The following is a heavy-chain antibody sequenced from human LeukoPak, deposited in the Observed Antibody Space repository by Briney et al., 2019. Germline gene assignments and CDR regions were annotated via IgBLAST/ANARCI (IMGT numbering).Heavy chain of an antibody. CDR2: IFPDDSNT. CDR3: ARQTRRTAMEDRRIDY. V-gene: IGHV5-51*01. CDR1: GYSFASSW. Sequence: GESLKISCTASGYSFASSWIAWVRQMPGKCLVWMGIIFPDDSNTGYNPSFQGQVTMSADKSVSTAYLQWSSLKASDTAIYYGARQTRRTAMEDRRIDYWGQGTLVIVSS. D-gene: IGHD1-1*01. J-gene: IGHJ4*02.